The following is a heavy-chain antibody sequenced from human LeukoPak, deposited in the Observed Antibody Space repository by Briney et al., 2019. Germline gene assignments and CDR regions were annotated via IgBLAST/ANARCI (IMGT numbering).Heavy chain of an antibody. J-gene: IGHJ4*02. V-gene: IGHV3-23*01. D-gene: IGHD7-27*01. Sequence: GGSLRLSCAASGFTFSSYTMSWVRQAPGKGLEWVSTITTSDGNTYYADSVKGRFTVSRDNSKNTLFLQMNSLRAEDTAAYYCAKDGGLWVSAHWGDSWGRGTLVTVSS. CDR2: ITTSDGNT. CDR3: AKDGGLWVSAHWGDS. CDR1: GFTFSSYT.